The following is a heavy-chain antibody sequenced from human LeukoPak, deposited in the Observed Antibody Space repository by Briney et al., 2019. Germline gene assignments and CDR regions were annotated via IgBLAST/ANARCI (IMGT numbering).Heavy chain of an antibody. CDR2: ISGGSSGSTSII. CDR3: ARDFWSGYYTED. CDR1: GIIFSTYA. Sequence: PGGSLRLSCEFSGIIFSTYAMNWVRQAPGKGLEWISYISGGSSGSTSIIHYADSVKGRFTISRDNAKNSLHLQMDSLSAEDTAVYYCARDFWSGYYTEDWGQGALVIVSS. J-gene: IGHJ4*02. V-gene: IGHV3-48*04. D-gene: IGHD3-3*01.